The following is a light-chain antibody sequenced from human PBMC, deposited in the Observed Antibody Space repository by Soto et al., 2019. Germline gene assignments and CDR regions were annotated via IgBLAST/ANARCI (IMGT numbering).Light chain of an antibody. Sequence: QSVLTQPPSVSGSPGQSVAISCSGTSSEVGSYNRVSWYQQPPGTAPKLMIFDVSHRPSGVPDRFSGSKSGNTASLTISGLQAEDEADYYCSSFTISNTYVFGTGTKVTVL. J-gene: IGLJ1*01. CDR2: DVS. CDR3: SSFTISNTYV. CDR1: SSEVGSYNR. V-gene: IGLV2-18*02.